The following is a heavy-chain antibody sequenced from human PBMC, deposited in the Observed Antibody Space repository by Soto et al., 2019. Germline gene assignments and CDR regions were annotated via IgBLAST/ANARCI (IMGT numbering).Heavy chain of an antibody. CDR1: GYSIASGHY. Sequence: SETLSLTCAVSGYSIASGHYWAWIRQSPGKGLEWIGSIYHAGSVYYNPSLNSRVAVSLDTSKNHFSLKLTSVTAADTAVYYCARTFDYYGMDVWGQGTTVTVSS. CDR3: ARTFDYYGMDV. V-gene: IGHV4-38-2*01. CDR2: IYHAGSV. J-gene: IGHJ6*02.